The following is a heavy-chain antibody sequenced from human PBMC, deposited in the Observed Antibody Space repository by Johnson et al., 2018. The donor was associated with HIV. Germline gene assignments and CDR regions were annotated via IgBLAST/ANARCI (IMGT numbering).Heavy chain of an antibody. D-gene: IGHD3-3*01. CDR1: GFTFSSYA. V-gene: IGHV3-30*14. CDR3: ARARGDFWSGYHAFDI. J-gene: IGHJ3*02. Sequence: QEKLVESGGGVVQPGRSLRLSCAASGFTFSSYAMHWVRQAPGKGLEWVAVISYDGSNKYYADSVKGRFTISRDNSKNTLYLQMGSLRAEDMAVYYCARARGDFWSGYHAFDIWGQGTMVTVSS. CDR2: ISYDGSNK.